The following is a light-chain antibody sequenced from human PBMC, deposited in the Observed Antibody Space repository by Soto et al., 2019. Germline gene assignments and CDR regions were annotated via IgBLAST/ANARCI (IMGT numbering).Light chain of an antibody. Sequence: DIQMTQSPSTLSASVGDIVTITCRASQSISSWLAWYQQKPGKAPKLMIYDAYNLEIGVPSRFSGSGSGTEFTLTISSLQSEDFAVYYCQQYNNWPPITFGQGTRLEIK. J-gene: IGKJ5*01. CDR3: QQYNNWPPIT. V-gene: IGKV1-5*01. CDR1: QSISSW. CDR2: DAY.